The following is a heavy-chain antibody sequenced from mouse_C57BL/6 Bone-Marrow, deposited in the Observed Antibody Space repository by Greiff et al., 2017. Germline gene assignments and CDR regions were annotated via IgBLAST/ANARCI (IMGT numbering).Heavy chain of an antibody. CDR2: IDPETGGT. Sequence: QVQLKQSGAELVRPGASVTLSCKASGYTFTDYEMHWVKQTPVHGLEWIGAIDPETGGTAYNQKFKGKAILTADKSSSTAYMELRSLTSEDSAVYYCTRGALVAKGYFDYWCQGTTLTVSS. D-gene: IGHD1-1*01. J-gene: IGHJ2*01. CDR3: TRGALVAKGYFDY. CDR1: GYTFTDYE. V-gene: IGHV1-15*01.